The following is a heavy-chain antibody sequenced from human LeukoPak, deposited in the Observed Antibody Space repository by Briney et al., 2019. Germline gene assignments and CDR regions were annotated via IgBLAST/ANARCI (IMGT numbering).Heavy chain of an antibody. J-gene: IGHJ1*01. CDR1: GGTFSSYA. V-gene: IGHV1-69*04. CDR3: AREAVAGEYFQH. CDR2: IIPIFGIA. Sequence: SVKVSCKASGGTFSSYAISWVRQAPGQGLEWMGRIIPIFGIANYAQKFQGRVTITADKSTSTAYMELSSLRSEDTAVCYCAREAVAGEYFQHWGQGTLVTVSS. D-gene: IGHD6-19*01.